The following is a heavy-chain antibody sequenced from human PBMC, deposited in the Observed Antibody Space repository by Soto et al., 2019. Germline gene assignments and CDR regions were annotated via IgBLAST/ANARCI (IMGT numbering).Heavy chain of an antibody. CDR3: AKDQADTETVLRFLEWLPVGYYGMDV. Sequence: GGSLRLSCAASGSTFNRYWMTWVRQAPGKALEWVANIKQDGTEKYYVDSVKGRFTISRDNAKNTLYLQMNSLRAEDMAVYYCAKDQADTETVLRFLEWLPVGYYGMDVWGQGTTVTVSS. V-gene: IGHV3-7*03. D-gene: IGHD3-3*01. CDR2: IKQDGTEK. J-gene: IGHJ6*02. CDR1: GSTFNRYW.